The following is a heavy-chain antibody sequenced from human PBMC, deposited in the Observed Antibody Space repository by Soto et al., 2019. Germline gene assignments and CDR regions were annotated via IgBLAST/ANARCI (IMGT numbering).Heavy chain of an antibody. J-gene: IGHJ6*02. CDR3: ARAGAAPYYYSGMDV. CDR2: ISTYNGDT. V-gene: IGHV1-18*01. Sequence: QVQLVQSGAEVRKPGASVKVSCKASGYTFTSSGISWLRQAPGQGLEWMGWISTYNGDTNDAPKFQDRVTMTIDSSPSTAYMALRSLRSADAAVYYCARAGAAPYYYSGMDVWGQGTRVTVSS. CDR1: GYTFTSSG. D-gene: IGHD2-15*01.